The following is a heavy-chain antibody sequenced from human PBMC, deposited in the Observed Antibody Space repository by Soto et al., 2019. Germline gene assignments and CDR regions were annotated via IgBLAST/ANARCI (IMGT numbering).Heavy chain of an antibody. CDR3: FRVKKYNPDVYLALDI. D-gene: IGHD1-20*01. Sequence: CAACRFRVCSYVVSVYLKKTGKGLEWVSVIRGSGGSTYYADSVMGRFTISRDNSKNTLYLQMNSLRAEDSAVYYFFRVKKYNPDVYLALDIRGQGTMVPVSS. CDR2: IRGSGGST. V-gene: IGHV3-23*01. J-gene: IGHJ3*02. CDR1: RFRVCSYV.